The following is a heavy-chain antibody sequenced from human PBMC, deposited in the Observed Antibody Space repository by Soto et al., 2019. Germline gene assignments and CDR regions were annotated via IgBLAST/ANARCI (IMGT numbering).Heavy chain of an antibody. CDR1: GFTFSSYG. CDR3: ARDHLDYDFWSGYNYYYGMDV. CDR2: IWYDGSNK. V-gene: IGHV3-33*01. Sequence: QVQLVESGGGVVQPGRSLRLSCAASGFTFSSYGMHWVRQAPGKGLEWVAVIWYDGSNKYYADSVKGRFTISRDNSKHALYLQMNSLRAEDTAVYYCARDHLDYDFWSGYNYYYGMDVWGQGTTVTVSS. D-gene: IGHD3-3*01. J-gene: IGHJ6*02.